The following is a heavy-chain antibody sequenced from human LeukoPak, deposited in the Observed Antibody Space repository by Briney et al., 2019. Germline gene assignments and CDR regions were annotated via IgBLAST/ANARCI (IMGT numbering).Heavy chain of an antibody. Sequence: SETLSLTCTVSGYSISSGYYWGWIRQPPGKGLEWIGSIYHSGSTYYNPSLKSRVTISVDTSENQFSLKLSSVTAADTAVYYCARGVVIAPQTFDYWGQGTLVTVSS. CDR1: GYSISSGYY. J-gene: IGHJ4*02. CDR3: ARGVVIAPQTFDY. D-gene: IGHD2-21*01. CDR2: IYHSGST. V-gene: IGHV4-38-2*02.